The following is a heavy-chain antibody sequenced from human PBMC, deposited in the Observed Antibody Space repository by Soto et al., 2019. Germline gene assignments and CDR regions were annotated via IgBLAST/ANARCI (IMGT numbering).Heavy chain of an antibody. CDR2: INPTGGGL. Sequence: EVQLLESGGGSVKPGGSLRLSCEASGFTFSSHVMNWVRQAPGKGLEWVSAINPTGGGLSYADSVRGRFTISRDNSKNTLYLQMDRLRVEDAAMYYCVKDRPTVVTPDYFFDLWGRGTLVTVSS. CDR1: GFTFSSHV. J-gene: IGHJ2*01. CDR3: VKDRPTVVTPDYFFDL. D-gene: IGHD4-17*01. V-gene: IGHV3-23*01.